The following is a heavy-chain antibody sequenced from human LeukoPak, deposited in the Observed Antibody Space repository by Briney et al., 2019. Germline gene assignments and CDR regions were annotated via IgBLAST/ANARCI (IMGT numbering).Heavy chain of an antibody. J-gene: IGHJ3*02. Sequence: GASVKVSCKVSGYTLTELSMHWVRQAPGKGLEWMGGFDPEDGETIYAQKFQGRVTMTRNTSISTAYMELSSLRSEDTAVYYCARVNDHKKDAFDIWGQGTMVTVSS. V-gene: IGHV1-24*01. CDR3: ARVNDHKKDAFDI. CDR1: GYTLTELS. CDR2: FDPEDGET. D-gene: IGHD2-8*01.